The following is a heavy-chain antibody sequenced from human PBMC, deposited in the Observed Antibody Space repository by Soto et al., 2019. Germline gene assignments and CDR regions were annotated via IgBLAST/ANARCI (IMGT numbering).Heavy chain of an antibody. J-gene: IGHJ4*02. Sequence: QVQLVQSGAEVKKPGASVKVSCKASGYTFASYGISWVRQAPGQGLEWMGWISAYNGNTNYAQNLQGRVTMTTDTYTSTAYMELRSLRSVDTAVYYCARSSGYSYGFDYWGQGTLVTVSS. CDR3: ARSSGYSYGFDY. CDR2: ISAYNGNT. V-gene: IGHV1-18*01. D-gene: IGHD5-18*01. CDR1: GYTFASYG.